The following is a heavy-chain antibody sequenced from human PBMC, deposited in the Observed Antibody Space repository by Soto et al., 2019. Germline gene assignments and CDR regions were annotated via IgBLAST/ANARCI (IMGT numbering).Heavy chain of an antibody. V-gene: IGHV4-30-2*01. J-gene: IGHJ4*02. CDR1: ASSISSSAYS. Sequence: TVSLTCAVSASSISSSAYSWSLIRQPPGKGLEWIGYIYHSGSTYYNPSLKSRLTISVDRSNNQFSLNLGSVTAADTAVYYCARGAYSSSWLLDYWGQGTLVTVSS. D-gene: IGHD6-13*01. CDR2: IYHSGST. CDR3: ARGAYSSSWLLDY.